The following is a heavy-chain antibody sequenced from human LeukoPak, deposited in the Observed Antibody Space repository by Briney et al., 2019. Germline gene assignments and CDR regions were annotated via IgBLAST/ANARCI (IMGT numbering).Heavy chain of an antibody. J-gene: IGHJ3*02. CDR3: AYRPPGDESFDI. CDR2: FDPEEGET. CDR1: GHTLSELA. D-gene: IGHD3-16*01. V-gene: IGHV1-24*01. Sequence: ASVKVSCKVSGHTLSELAMHWVRQATGKGLEWMGGFDPEEGETIYAQKFQGRVTMTEDTSTDTAYMELSSLRSEDTAVYYCAYRPPGDESFDIWGQGTMVTVSS.